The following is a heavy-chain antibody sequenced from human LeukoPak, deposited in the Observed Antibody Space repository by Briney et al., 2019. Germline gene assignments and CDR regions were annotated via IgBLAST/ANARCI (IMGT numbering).Heavy chain of an antibody. CDR1: GGSISSSSYY. CDR2: IYYSGST. J-gene: IGHJ5*02. V-gene: IGHV4-39*07. Sequence: PSETLSLTCTVSGGSISSSSYYWGWIRQPPGKRLEWIGSIYYSGSTYYNPSLKSRVTISVDTSKNQFSLKLSSVTAADTAVYYCARSSGWSSNWFDPWGQGTLVTVSS. CDR3: ARSSGWSSNWFDP. D-gene: IGHD6-19*01.